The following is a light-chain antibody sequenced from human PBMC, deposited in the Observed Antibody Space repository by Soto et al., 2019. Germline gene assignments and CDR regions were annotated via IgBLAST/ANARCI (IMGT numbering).Light chain of an antibody. V-gene: IGKV1-5*01. CDR3: QQYNSYSWT. CDR1: QSISTW. Sequence: DIQMTQSPATLSASVGDRVTITCRASQSISTWVAWYQQKPGKAPKVLIYDASRLESGVPSRFSGSGSGTDFTLTISSLQPADFATYYCQQYNSYSWTFGQGTKVDTK. CDR2: DAS. J-gene: IGKJ1*01.